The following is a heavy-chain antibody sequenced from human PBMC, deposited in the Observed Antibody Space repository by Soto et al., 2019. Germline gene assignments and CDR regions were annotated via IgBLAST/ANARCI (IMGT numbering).Heavy chain of an antibody. Sequence: QVQLVQSGAGVKKPGASVKVSCKASGYTFTSYGISWVRQAPGQGLEWMGWISAYNGNTNYAQKLQGRVTMTTDTSTSTAYMELRSLRSDDTAVYYCARVDYDILTGYYMASFDYWGQGTLVTVSS. J-gene: IGHJ4*02. CDR2: ISAYNGNT. CDR1: GYTFTSYG. D-gene: IGHD3-9*01. V-gene: IGHV1-18*01. CDR3: ARVDYDILTGYYMASFDY.